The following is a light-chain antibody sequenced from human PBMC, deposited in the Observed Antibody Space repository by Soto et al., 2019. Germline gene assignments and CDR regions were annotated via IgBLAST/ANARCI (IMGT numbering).Light chain of an antibody. CDR3: QQYDSLPT. Sequence: DIQMTQSPSSLSASVGDRVTITCRASQSISNYLNWDQQKPGKGPRLLIYGSSNLETGVPSRFSGSGFGTDFSFTISSLQPEDCATYYCQQYDSLPTFGGGTKVDIK. CDR2: GSS. J-gene: IGKJ4*01. CDR1: QSISNY. V-gene: IGKV1-33*01.